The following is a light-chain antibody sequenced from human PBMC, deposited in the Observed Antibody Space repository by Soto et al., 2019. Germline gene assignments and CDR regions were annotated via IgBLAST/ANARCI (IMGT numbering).Light chain of an antibody. CDR2: EAS. CDR3: CSLTNGATRV. J-gene: IGLJ3*02. CDR1: NSDVGSHNF. Sequence: QSALTQPASVSGSPGQSITISCTGTNSDVGSHNFVSWYQQYPGKAPKLLIYEASKRPSGLSNRFSGSKSGNTASLTISGLQAEDEADYYGCSLTNGATRVFGGGTKLTVL. V-gene: IGLV2-23*01.